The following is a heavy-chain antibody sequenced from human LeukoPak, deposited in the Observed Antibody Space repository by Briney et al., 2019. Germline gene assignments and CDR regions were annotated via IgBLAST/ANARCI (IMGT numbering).Heavy chain of an antibody. V-gene: IGHV4-61*05. J-gene: IGHJ6*03. CDR3: ARAPPYNWNYLKYYYYMDV. CDR2: IYYSWST. CDR1: GGSISSSSYY. D-gene: IGHD1-7*01. Sequence: SETLSLTCTVSGGSISSSSYYWGWIRQPPGKGLEWIGYIYYSWSTNNNPTLNSRVTISVDTSKIQFSLKLNSETAADTAVYYCARAPPYNWNYLKYYYYMDVWGKGTTVTVSS.